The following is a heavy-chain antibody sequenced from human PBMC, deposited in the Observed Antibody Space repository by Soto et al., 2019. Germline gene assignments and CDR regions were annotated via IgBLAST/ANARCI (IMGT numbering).Heavy chain of an antibody. V-gene: IGHV5-51*01. CDR1: GYSFFSHW. D-gene: IGHD3-22*01. J-gene: IGHJ4*02. CDR2: IYPADSET. CDR3: ARRPWLSGYYDY. Sequence: PXESLKISCKGSGYSFFSHWIGWVRQMPGKGLEWVGIIYPADSETRYSPSFQGQVTISVDKSINTAYLQWSSLKASDTAMYYCARRPWLSGYYDYWGQGTLVTVSS.